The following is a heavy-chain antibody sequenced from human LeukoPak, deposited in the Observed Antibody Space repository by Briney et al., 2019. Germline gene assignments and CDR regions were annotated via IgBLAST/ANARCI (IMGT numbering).Heavy chain of an antibody. V-gene: IGHV3-23*01. CDR1: GFTFNTYG. J-gene: IGHJ4*02. Sequence: QPGGSLRLSCAASGFTFNTYGMHWVRQAPGKGLEWVSSISGSGGSTYYADSVKGRFTISRDNSKNTLYLQMNSLRAADTAVYYCAKDTANSGSSYWGQGTLVTVSS. D-gene: IGHD6-19*01. CDR3: AKDTANSGSSY. CDR2: ISGSGGST.